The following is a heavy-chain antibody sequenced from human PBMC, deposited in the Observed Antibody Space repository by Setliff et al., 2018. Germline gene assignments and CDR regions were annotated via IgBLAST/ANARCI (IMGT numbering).Heavy chain of an antibody. CDR1: GYTFTNYG. D-gene: IGHD4-17*01. J-gene: IGHJ3*02. Sequence: ASVKVSCKASGYTFTNYGISWVRQAPGQGLEWMGWISASNGNTNSAQKLQGRVTMTTDTSTSTAYMELRSLRSDDTAVYFCARDSPTVVTHIRAFDIWGQGTMVTVSS. V-gene: IGHV1-18*01. CDR3: ARDSPTVVTHIRAFDI. CDR2: ISASNGNT.